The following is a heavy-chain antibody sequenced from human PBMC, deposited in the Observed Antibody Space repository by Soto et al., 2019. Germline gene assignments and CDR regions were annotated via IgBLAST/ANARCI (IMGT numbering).Heavy chain of an antibody. CDR3: ARVEGWEGQTGMDV. V-gene: IGHV1-18*04. Sequence: ASVKVSCKASGYTFTSYGISWVRQAPGQGLEWMGWISAYNGNTNYVQKLQGRVTMTTDTSTSTAYMELRSLRSDDTAVYYCARVEGWEGQTGMDVWGQGTTVTVSS. D-gene: IGHD1-26*01. CDR1: GYTFTSYG. J-gene: IGHJ6*02. CDR2: ISAYNGNT.